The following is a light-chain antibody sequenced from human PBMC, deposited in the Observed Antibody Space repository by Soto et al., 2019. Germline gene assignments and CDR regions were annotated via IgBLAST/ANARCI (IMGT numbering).Light chain of an antibody. J-gene: IGKJ5*01. Sequence: EMVLIQPPATLSLSPGVRATLSCRASQSVITYLAWYKHRPGQAPRLLIYGASDRATGIPARFSGSGSGTDFTLTISRLEPEDFAVYYCQQYGSSPQITFGQGTRLEIK. V-gene: IGKV3-20*01. CDR2: GAS. CDR1: QSVITY. CDR3: QQYGSSPQIT.